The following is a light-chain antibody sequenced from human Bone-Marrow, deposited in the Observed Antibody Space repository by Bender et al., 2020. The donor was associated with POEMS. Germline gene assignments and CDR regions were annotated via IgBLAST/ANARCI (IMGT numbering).Light chain of an antibody. J-gene: IGLJ3*02. V-gene: IGLV1-40*01. CDR1: SSNTGSGYD. CDR3: QSYDNSLGGWV. Sequence: QSVLTQPPSVSGAPGQRVTISCTGSSSNTGSGYDVHWYQQLPGSAPKLLIFSTNNRRSGVPDRFSGSKSGTSASLAITGLQAEDEGDYYCQSYDNSLGGWVFGGGTKLTVL. CDR2: STN.